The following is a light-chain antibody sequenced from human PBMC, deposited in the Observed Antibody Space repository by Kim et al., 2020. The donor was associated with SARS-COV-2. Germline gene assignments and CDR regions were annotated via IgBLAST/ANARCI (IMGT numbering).Light chain of an antibody. J-gene: IGKJ1*01. V-gene: IGKV3-15*01. CDR2: GAS. Sequence: EIVMPQSPATLSVSPGARATLSCRASQTVSTNLAWYQQTPGQAPKLLIFGASTRATGIPARFSGSGSGTEFTLTINSLQSEDFAVYYCQQYDNWPGTFGQGAKVYI. CDR3: QQYDNWPGT. CDR1: QTVSTN.